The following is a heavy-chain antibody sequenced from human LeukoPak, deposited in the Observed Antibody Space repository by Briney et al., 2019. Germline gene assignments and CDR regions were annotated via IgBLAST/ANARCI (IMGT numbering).Heavy chain of an antibody. CDR2: IYYSGST. CDR1: GDSMSSSHYC. J-gene: IGHJ6*03. D-gene: IGHD3-3*01. Sequence: PSETLSLTCTVSGDSMSSSHYCWGWIRQPPGKGLEWIGSIYYSGSTYYNPSLKSRVTISIDTSKNQFSLNLRSVSAADTAVYYCTRDDFGIKTDWEDYYYMDVWGKGTTVTVSS. V-gene: IGHV4-39*02. CDR3: TRDDFGIKTDWEDYYYMDV.